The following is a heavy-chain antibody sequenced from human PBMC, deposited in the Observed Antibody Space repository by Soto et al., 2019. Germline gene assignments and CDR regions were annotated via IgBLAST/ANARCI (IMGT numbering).Heavy chain of an antibody. Sequence: QPGGSLRLSCAASGFTFSSCAMGWVRQAPGKGLEWVSGISGNGGSTYYADSVKGRFTISRDTSKNTLYLQMDSLGAEDTAVYYCAKLLPRAFDIWGQGTMVTVSS. J-gene: IGHJ3*02. V-gene: IGHV3-23*01. CDR3: AKLLPRAFDI. CDR1: GFTFSSCA. CDR2: ISGNGGST.